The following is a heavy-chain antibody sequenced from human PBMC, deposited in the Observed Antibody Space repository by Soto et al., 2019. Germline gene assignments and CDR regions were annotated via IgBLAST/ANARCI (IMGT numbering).Heavy chain of an antibody. CDR3: ARESATYYFDY. J-gene: IGHJ4*02. V-gene: IGHV3-53*01. CDR2: IYSGGST. CDR1: GFTVSSNY. Sequence: GGSLRLSCAASGFTVSSNYMSWVRQAPGKGLEWVSVIYSGGSTYYADSVKGRFTISRDNSKNTLYLQMNSLRAEDTAVYYGARESATYYFDYWGQGTLVTVSS.